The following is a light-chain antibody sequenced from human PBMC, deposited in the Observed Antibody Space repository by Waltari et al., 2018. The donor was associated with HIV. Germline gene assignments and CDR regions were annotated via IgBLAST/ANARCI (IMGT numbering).Light chain of an antibody. CDR3: AAWDDRLNLV. CDR1: NSNIGSNY. J-gene: IGLJ2*01. Sequence: QSVLTQPPSASGTPGQRATISCFGSNSNIGSNYVYWYQQLPGMAPKLLLYKNNKRTSGVPDRFSGSQSGTSASLAISGLRSEDEADYYCAAWDDRLNLVFGGGTKLTVL. V-gene: IGLV1-47*01. CDR2: KNN.